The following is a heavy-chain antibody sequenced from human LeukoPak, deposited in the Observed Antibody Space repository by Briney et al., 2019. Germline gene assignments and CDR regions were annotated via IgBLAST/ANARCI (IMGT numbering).Heavy chain of an antibody. CDR1: GYTFTSYG. V-gene: IGHV1-18*01. D-gene: IGHD3-9*01. J-gene: IGHJ6*02. CDR3: ARKREKAGGYDILTGYLPQYYYYGMDV. Sequence: ASVKVSCKASGYTFTSYGISWVRQAPGQGLEWMGWISAYNGNTNYAQKLQGRVTMTTDTSTSTAYMELRGLRSDDTAVYYCARKREKAGGYDILTGYLPQYYYYGMDVWGQGTTVTVSS. CDR2: ISAYNGNT.